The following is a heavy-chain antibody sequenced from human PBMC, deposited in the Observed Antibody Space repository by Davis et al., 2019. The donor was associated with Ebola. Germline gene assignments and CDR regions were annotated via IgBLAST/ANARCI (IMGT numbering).Heavy chain of an antibody. Sequence: GESLKISCAASGFTFSSYAMGWVRQAPGKGLEWVSAISGSGGSTYYADSVKGRFTISRDNSKNTLYLQMNSLRAEDTAVYYCANTVPATANYWGQATLVTVSS. CDR3: ANTVPATANY. V-gene: IGHV3-23*01. CDR2: ISGSGGST. D-gene: IGHD2-2*01. CDR1: GFTFSSYA. J-gene: IGHJ4*02.